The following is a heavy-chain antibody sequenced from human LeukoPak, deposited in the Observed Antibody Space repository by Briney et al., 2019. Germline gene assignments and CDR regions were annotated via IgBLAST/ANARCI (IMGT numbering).Heavy chain of an antibody. Sequence: GASVTVSCKFSGYTLTELSMHWVRQAPGKGREWMGGFDPEDGETIYAQKFQGRVTMTEDTSTDTAYMELSSLRSEDTAVYYCATGRRYNPYFDYWGQGTLVTVSS. V-gene: IGHV1-24*01. CDR3: ATGRRYNPYFDY. D-gene: IGHD1-1*01. J-gene: IGHJ4*02. CDR1: GYTLTELS. CDR2: FDPEDGET.